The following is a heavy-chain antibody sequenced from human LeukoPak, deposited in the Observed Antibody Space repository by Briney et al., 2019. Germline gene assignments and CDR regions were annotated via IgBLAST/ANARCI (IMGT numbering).Heavy chain of an antibody. CDR2: INSDGTIT. D-gene: IGHD2-15*01. V-gene: IGHV3-74*01. Sequence: PGGSLRPSCAVSGFDFSTYWMNWVRQAPGKGLVWVSRINSDGTITSYADSVQGRFTISRDNTKNTLYLQMNSLKAEDTAVYFCVQISIGWGQGTLVTVSS. CDR1: GFDFSTYW. CDR3: VQISIG. J-gene: IGHJ4*02.